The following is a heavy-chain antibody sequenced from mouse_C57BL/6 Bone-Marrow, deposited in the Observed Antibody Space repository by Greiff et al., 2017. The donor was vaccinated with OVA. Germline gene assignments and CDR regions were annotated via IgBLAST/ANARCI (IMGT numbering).Heavy chain of an antibody. CDR2: INPYNGGT. CDR1: GYTFTDYY. J-gene: IGHJ3*01. CDR3: ARSGLRRAWFAY. V-gene: IGHV1-19*01. D-gene: IGHD2-4*01. Sequence: EVKLQQSGPVLVKPGASVKMSCKASGYTFTDYYMNWVKQSHGKSLEWIGVINPYNGGTSYNQKFKGKATLTVDKSSSTAYMELNSLTSEDSAVYYCARSGLRRAWFAYWGQGTLVTVSA.